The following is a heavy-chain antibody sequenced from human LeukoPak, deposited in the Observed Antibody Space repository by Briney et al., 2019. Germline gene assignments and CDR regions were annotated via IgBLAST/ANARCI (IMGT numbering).Heavy chain of an antibody. CDR2: INPNSGGT. D-gene: IGHD3-22*01. CDR1: GYTFTGYY. V-gene: IGHV1-2*02. Sequence: GASVKVSCKASGYTFTGYYMRWVRQAPGQGLEWMGWINPNSGGTNYAQKFQGRVTMTRDTSISTAYMELSRLRSDDTAVYYCARDYYDSSGYSDAFDIWGQGTMVTVSS. J-gene: IGHJ3*02. CDR3: ARDYYDSSGYSDAFDI.